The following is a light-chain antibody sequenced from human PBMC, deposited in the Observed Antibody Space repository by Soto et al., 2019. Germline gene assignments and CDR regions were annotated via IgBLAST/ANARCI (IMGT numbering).Light chain of an antibody. J-gene: IGKJ4*01. CDR2: ASS. CDR1: QNVATN. V-gene: IGKV3D-15*01. Sequence: VMTQSPANLSVSPGEGVTLSCRASQNVATNLAWYQQKPGRAPRLLIYASSTRATGIPATFSGSGSGTQFSLTISSLQSEASAVYYCQQYYQWGLSFGGGTKVEI. CDR3: QQYYQWGLS.